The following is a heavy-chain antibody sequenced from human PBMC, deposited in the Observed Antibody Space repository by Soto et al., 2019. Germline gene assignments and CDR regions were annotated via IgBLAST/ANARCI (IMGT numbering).Heavy chain of an antibody. J-gene: IGHJ4*02. Sequence: ASVKVSCKASGYTFTSYDINWVRQATGQGLEWMGWMNPNSGNTGYAQKFQGRVTMTRNTSISTAYMELSSLRSEDTAVYYCASSRSNNHYYHSNVYGPAYYFDYWGQGTLVT. CDR1: GYTFTSYD. CDR2: MNPNSGNT. CDR3: ASSRSNNHYYHSNVYGPAYYFDY. D-gene: IGHD3-22*01. V-gene: IGHV1-8*01.